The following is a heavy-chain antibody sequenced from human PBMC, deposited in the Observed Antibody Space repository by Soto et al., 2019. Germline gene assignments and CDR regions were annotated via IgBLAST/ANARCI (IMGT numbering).Heavy chain of an antibody. CDR2: ICGSGGGT. V-gene: IGHV3-23*01. D-gene: IGHD2-2*01. CDR3: AKGRSASCYDAQQL. CDR1: GFTFSNYA. J-gene: IGHJ1*01. Sequence: EVQLLESGGDLVQPGGSLRLSCAASGFTFSNYAMSWVRQTPGKGLEWVSVICGSGGGTYYADSVKGRFTISRDNSKNKLYLQMNSLRVEDTAGYYCAKGRSASCYDAQQLWGQGTLVTVSS.